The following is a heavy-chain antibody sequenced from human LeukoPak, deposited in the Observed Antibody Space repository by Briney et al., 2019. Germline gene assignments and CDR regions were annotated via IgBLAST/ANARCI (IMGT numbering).Heavy chain of an antibody. Sequence: PGGSLRLSCAASGFTFSSYSMNWVRQAPGKGLEWVSSISSSSSYIYYADSVKGRFTISRDNAKNSLYLQVNSLRAEDTAVYYCARQYCSGGSCYVDAFDIWGQGTMVTVSS. CDR1: GFTFSSYS. CDR3: ARQYCSGGSCYVDAFDI. CDR2: ISSSSSYI. D-gene: IGHD2-15*01. V-gene: IGHV3-21*01. J-gene: IGHJ3*02.